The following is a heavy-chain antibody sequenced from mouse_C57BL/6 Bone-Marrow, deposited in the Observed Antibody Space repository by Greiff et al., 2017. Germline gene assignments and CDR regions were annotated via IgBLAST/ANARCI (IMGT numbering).Heavy chain of an antibody. V-gene: IGHV5-4*01. CDR1: GFTFSSYA. Sequence: EVKLVESGGGLVKPGGSLKLSCAASGFTFSSYAMSWVRQTPEKRLEWVATISDGGSYTYYPDNVKGRITISRDNAKNNLYLQMSHLKSEDTAMYYCARDRGFYYAMDYWGQGTSVTVSS. J-gene: IGHJ4*01. CDR3: ARDRGFYYAMDY. CDR2: ISDGGSYT.